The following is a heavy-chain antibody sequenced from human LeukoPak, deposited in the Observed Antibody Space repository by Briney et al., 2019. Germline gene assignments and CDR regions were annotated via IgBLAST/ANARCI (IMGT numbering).Heavy chain of an antibody. D-gene: IGHD4/OR15-4a*01. Sequence: GGSLRLSCTVSGFTVSTNSMSWVRQAPGKGLEWVSFIYSDNTHYSDSVKGRFTIARDNSKNTLYLQMNSLRAEDTAVYYCARRAGAYSHPYDYWGQGTLVTVSS. CDR2: IYSDNT. CDR3: ARRAGAYSHPYDY. J-gene: IGHJ4*02. CDR1: GFTVSTNS. V-gene: IGHV3-53*01.